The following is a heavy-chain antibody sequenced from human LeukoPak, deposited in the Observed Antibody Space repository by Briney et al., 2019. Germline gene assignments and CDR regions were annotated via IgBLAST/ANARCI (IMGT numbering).Heavy chain of an antibody. CDR1: GGTFSSYA. J-gene: IGHJ5*02. V-gene: IGHV1-69*13. D-gene: IGHD2-2*01. Sequence: GASVKVSCKASGGTFSSYAISWVRQAPGQGLEWMGGIIPIFGTANYAQKFQGRVTTTADESTSTAYMELSSLRSEDTAVYYCARSGDIVVVPAANENWFDPWGQGTLVTVSS. CDR3: ARSGDIVVVPAANENWFDP. CDR2: IIPIFGTA.